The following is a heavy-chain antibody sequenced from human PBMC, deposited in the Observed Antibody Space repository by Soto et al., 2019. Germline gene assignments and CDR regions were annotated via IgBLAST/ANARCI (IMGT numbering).Heavy chain of an antibody. CDR1: GGSINNYY. J-gene: IGHJ6*02. D-gene: IGHD3-3*01. V-gene: IGHV4-59*01. CDR2: VYYSGST. Sequence: SETLSLTCTVSGGSINNYYWSWVRQPPGKELEWLGYVYYSGSTNYNPSLKSRVTISVDTSKNQFSLKLSSVTAADTAVYYCARSFPYYDFWSGYYMVGRGYYYYGMDVWGQGTTVTVSS. CDR3: ARSFPYYDFWSGYYMVGRGYYYYGMDV.